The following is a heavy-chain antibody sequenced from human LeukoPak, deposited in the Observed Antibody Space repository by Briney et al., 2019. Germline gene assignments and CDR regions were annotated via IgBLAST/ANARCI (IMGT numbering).Heavy chain of an antibody. J-gene: IGHJ4*02. CDR3: AKDGYYYGSGIDY. CDR2: IRYDGSNK. V-gene: IGHV3-30*02. CDR1: RFTFSSYG. Sequence: GGPLRLSCAASRFTFSSYGMHWVPQAPGKGREWVAFIRYDGSNKYYADSVKGRFTISRDNSKNTLYLQMNSLRAEDTAVYYCAKDGYYYGSGIDYWGQGTLVTVSS. D-gene: IGHD3-10*01.